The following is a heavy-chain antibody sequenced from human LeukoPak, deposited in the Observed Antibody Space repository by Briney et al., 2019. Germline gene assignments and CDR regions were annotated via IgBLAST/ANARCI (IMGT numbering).Heavy chain of an antibody. CDR2: IYYSGST. Sequence: SETLSLTCTVSSGSISSYYWSWIRQPPGKGLEWIGYIYYSGSTNYNPSLKSRVTISVDTSKNQFSLKLSSVTAADTAVYYCARRGSSWQTDAFDIWGQGTMVTVSS. V-gene: IGHV4-59*01. CDR3: ARRGSSWQTDAFDI. J-gene: IGHJ3*02. CDR1: SGSISSYY. D-gene: IGHD6-13*01.